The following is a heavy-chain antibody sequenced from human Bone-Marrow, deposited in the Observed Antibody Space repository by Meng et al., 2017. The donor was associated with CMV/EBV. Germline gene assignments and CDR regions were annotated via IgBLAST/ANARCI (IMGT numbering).Heavy chain of an antibody. Sequence: GSLRLSCTVSGGSISNTGYYWGWIRQPPGKGLEWIGSIYYSGSTYYNPSLKSRVTISVDTSKNQFSLKLSSVTAADTAVYYCARDEQLINSVYYSSH. CDR3: ARDEQLINSVYYSSH. J-gene: IGHJ6*03. D-gene: IGHD6-6*01. CDR1: GGSISNTGYY. CDR2: IYYSGST. V-gene: IGHV4-39*07.